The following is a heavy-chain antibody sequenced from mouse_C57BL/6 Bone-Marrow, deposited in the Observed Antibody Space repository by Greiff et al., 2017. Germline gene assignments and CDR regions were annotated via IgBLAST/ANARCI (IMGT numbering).Heavy chain of an antibody. CDR3: AKKYDFGSSYDCYAVDY. V-gene: IGHV1-74*01. CDR1: GYTFTSYW. D-gene: IGHD1-1*01. J-gene: IGHJ4*01. CDR2: IHPSDSDT. Sequence: VQLQQPGAELVKPGASVKVSCKASGYTFTSYWMHWVKQRPGQGLEWIGRIHPSDSDTNYNQKFKGKATLTVDKSSSTAYMQLSSLTSDDSAVYYWAKKYDFGSSYDCYAVDYWGQEASVTVSS.